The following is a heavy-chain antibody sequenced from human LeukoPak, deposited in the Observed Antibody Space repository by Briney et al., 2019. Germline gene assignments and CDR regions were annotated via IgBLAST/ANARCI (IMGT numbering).Heavy chain of an antibody. Sequence: GGSLTLSCAASGFTFSSYAMSWVRQTPGKGLEWVSTITGSDGSAIFADSLQGRCTISRDNSKTTLYLHMNSLRAEDTAVYYCAKGPAYNYATYDKPWFDPWGQGALVTVSS. CDR1: GFTFSSYA. CDR2: ITGSDGSA. D-gene: IGHD5-18*01. CDR3: AKGPAYNYATYDKPWFDP. J-gene: IGHJ5*02. V-gene: IGHV3-23*01.